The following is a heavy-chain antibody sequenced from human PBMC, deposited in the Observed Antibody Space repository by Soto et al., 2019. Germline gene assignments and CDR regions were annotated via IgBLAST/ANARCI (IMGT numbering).Heavy chain of an antibody. CDR2: IIPIFGTA. Sequence: SVKVSCKASGGPFSSYASSWVRQAPGQGLEWMGGIIPIFGTANYAQKFQGRVTITADESTSTAYMELSSLRSEDTAVYYCARSAVAATYYYYYGMDVWGQGTTVTVSS. CDR3: ARSAVAATYYYYYGMDV. V-gene: IGHV1-69*01. CDR1: GGPFSSYA. D-gene: IGHD6-19*01. J-gene: IGHJ6*02.